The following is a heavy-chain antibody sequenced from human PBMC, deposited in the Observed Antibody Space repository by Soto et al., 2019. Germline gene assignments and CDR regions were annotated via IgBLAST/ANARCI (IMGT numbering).Heavy chain of an antibody. CDR3: TRVGGYYGDYPNFDY. CDR1: GGTISNYY. V-gene: IGHV4-59*01. J-gene: IGHJ4*02. Sequence: SETLSLTCTVSGGTISNYYWSWIRQPPGKGLEWMGYRYYSGSTKYNPSHKSRVTISVGTSKNQFFLKLNSVTAADTAVYYCTRVGGYYGDYPNFDYWGQGTLVTVSS. CDR2: RYYSGST. D-gene: IGHD4-17*01.